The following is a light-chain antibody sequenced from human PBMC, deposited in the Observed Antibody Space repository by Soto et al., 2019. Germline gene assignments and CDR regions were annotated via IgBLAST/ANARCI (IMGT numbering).Light chain of an antibody. Sequence: QSALTQPASVSGSPGQSITISCTGTSSDVGGYNYVSWYQQHPGKAPKLMIYEVSNRPSGVSNRFSGSKSGNTASLTISGLQAEDEAYYYCSSYTSSSTPLVFXTGTNATVL. V-gene: IGLV2-14*01. CDR3: SSYTSSSTPLV. J-gene: IGLJ1*01. CDR2: EVS. CDR1: SSDVGGYNY.